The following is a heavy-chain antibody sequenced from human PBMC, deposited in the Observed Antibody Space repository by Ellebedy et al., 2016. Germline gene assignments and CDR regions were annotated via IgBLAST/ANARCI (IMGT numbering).Heavy chain of an antibody. CDR2: VYYSGTP. CDR1: GGSISGYY. D-gene: IGHD2-15*01. J-gene: IGHJ6*02. Sequence: GSLRLXXTVSGGSISGYYWSWVRQPPGKGLEWIGYVYYSGTPNYNPSLKSRVTISLDRSNNQFSLKLTSVTAADTAVYYCARGYCSGGRCYAYGTDVWGQGTTVTVSS. CDR3: ARGYCSGGRCYAYGTDV. V-gene: IGHV4-59*01.